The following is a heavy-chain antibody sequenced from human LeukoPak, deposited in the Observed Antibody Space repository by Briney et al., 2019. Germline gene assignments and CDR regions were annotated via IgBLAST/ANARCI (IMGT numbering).Heavy chain of an antibody. CDR3: ASATVYYYYYMDV. CDR2: INNDVSST. Sequence: GGSLRLSSGASGFTFSSYRMHWVRQAPGKGLVWVSRINNDVSSTSYADSVQGRFTISRDNAKNTLYLQMNSLRAEDTAVYYCASATVYYYYYMDVWGKGTTVTISS. V-gene: IGHV3-74*01. D-gene: IGHD4-11*01. J-gene: IGHJ6*03. CDR1: GFTFSSYR.